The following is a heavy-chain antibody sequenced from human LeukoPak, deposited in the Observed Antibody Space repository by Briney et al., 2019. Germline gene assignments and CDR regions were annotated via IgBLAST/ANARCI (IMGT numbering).Heavy chain of an antibody. V-gene: IGHV3-23*01. Sequence: PGGSLRLSCAASGFTFSSYAMSWVRQAPGKGLEWVSAISGSGGSTYYADSVKGRFTISRDNAKNTLYLQMNSLRAEDTAVYYCARWDLDRAQFDYWGQGTLVTVSS. J-gene: IGHJ4*02. CDR1: GFTFSSYA. CDR3: ARWDLDRAQFDY. D-gene: IGHD5-24*01. CDR2: ISGSGGST.